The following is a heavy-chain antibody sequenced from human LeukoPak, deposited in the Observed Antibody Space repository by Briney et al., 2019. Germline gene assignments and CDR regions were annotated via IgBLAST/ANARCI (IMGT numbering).Heavy chain of an antibody. J-gene: IGHJ4*02. CDR3: ARAHNWKYGTFDY. V-gene: IGHV3-21*01. CDR1: GFTFSSYS. CDR2: ISSSSSYR. Sequence: GGSLRLSCAASGFTFSSYSMNWVRPAPGKGLEWVSCISSSSSYRYYADSVKGRFTISRDNAKNSLYLQMNSLRVEDTAVYYCARAHNWKYGTFDYWGQGTLVTVSS. D-gene: IGHD1-7*01.